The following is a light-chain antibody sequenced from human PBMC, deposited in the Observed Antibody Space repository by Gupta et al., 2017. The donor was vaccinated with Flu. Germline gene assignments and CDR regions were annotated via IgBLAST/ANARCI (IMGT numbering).Light chain of an antibody. CDR2: KDT. CDR3: QSVDNSGTYVV. Sequence: GQTAKSSGSGDPFPKQYASWYQQKPGQAPVLLIYKDTERPSGMPERFSASSSGTTATLTVSGVQAEDEADYYCQSVDNSGTYVVFGGGTKLTVL. CDR1: PFPKQY. J-gene: IGLJ2*01. V-gene: IGLV3-25*03.